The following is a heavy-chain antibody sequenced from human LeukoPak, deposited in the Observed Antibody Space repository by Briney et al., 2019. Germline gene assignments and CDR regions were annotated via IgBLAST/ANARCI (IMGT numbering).Heavy chain of an antibody. Sequence: ASVKVSCKASGYTFTGYYMHWVRQAPGQGLEWMGRINPNSGGTNYAQKFQGWVTMTRDTSISTAYMELSRLRSDDTAVYYCARDRTPIRFSEWLFEYGMDVWGQGTTVTVSS. CDR3: ARDRTPIRFSEWLFEYGMDV. V-gene: IGHV1-2*04. D-gene: IGHD3-3*01. CDR1: GYTFTGYY. J-gene: IGHJ6*02. CDR2: INPNSGGT.